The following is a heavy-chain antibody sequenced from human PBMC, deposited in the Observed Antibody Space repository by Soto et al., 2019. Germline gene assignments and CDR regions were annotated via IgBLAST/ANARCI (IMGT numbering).Heavy chain of an antibody. D-gene: IGHD3-9*01. V-gene: IGHV4-59*08. CDR3: ARRLRYNDILTGYEEAAAFDI. Sequence: PSETLSLTCTFSGCSIINYSWSLMRQPPGKGVEWIGHIYDSGTTNYNPSLKSRVTISIDTSNNQFSLRLSSVTAADTAMYYCARRLRYNDILTGYEEAAAFDIWGQGTRVTVSS. J-gene: IGHJ3*02. CDR2: IYDSGTT. CDR1: GCSIINYS.